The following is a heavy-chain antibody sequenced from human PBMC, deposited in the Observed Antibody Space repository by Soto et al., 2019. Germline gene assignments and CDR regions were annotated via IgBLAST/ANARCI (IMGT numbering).Heavy chain of an antibody. V-gene: IGHV3-30*18. J-gene: IGHJ6*03. Sequence: GGSLRLSCAASGFTFSSYGMHWVRQAPGKGLEWVAVISYDGSNKYYADSVKGRFTISRDNSKNTLYLQMNSLRAEDTAVYYCAKDGQSAVIYYYYYMDVWGKGTTVTVSS. CDR3: AKDGQSAVIYYYYYMDV. CDR2: ISYDGSNK. CDR1: GFTFSSYG. D-gene: IGHD2-2*01.